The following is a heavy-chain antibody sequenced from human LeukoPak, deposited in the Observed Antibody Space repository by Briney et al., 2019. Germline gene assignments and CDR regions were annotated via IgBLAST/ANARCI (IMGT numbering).Heavy chain of an antibody. J-gene: IGHJ4*02. CDR2: MNPNSGNT. D-gene: IGHD3-10*01. CDR1: GYTFTSYD. V-gene: IGHV1-8*01. CDR3: ARGRLGRFGEL. Sequence: AASVKVSCKASGYTFTSYDINWVRQATGQGLEWMGWMNPNSGNTGYAQRFQGRVTMTRNTSIRTAYMELRSLRSEDTAVYYCARGRLGRFGELWGQGTLVTVSS.